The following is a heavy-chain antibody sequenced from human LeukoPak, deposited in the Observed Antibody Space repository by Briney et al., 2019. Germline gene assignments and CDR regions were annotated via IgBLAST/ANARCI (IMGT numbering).Heavy chain of an antibody. CDR2: IYYSGST. Sequence: SETLSLTCTVSGGSVSSDNYYWGWIRQPPGKGLEWIGSIYYSGSTYYNPSLKSRVTISIDTSKNQFSLKLSSVTAADTAVYYCARDVQATVTTSDWGQGTLVTVSS. J-gene: IGHJ4*02. V-gene: IGHV4-39*07. CDR1: GGSVSSDNYY. D-gene: IGHD4-17*01. CDR3: ARDVQATVTTSD.